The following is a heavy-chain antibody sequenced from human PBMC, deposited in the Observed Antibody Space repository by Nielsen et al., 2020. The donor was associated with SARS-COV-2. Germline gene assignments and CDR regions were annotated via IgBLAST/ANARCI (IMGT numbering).Heavy chain of an antibody. CDR2: INPSGNTA. J-gene: IGHJ4*02. D-gene: IGHD6-13*01. Sequence: ASVKVSCKASGYTFTIYYMHWVRQAPGQGLEWMGIINPSGNTASYAQKFQGRVTMTRDTSTSTVYMELSSLGSDDTAIYFCARDWGPRIAATNYIKTPQFDYWGQGTLVTVSS. V-gene: IGHV1-46*01. CDR1: GYTFTIYY. CDR3: ARDWGPRIAATNYIKTPQFDY.